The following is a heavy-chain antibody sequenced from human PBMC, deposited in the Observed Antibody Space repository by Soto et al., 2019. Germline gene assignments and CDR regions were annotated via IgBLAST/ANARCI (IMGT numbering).Heavy chain of an antibody. CDR2: INHSGST. Sequence: PSETLSLTCVVYGGSFSGYYWSWIRQPPGKGLEWIGEINHSGSTNYNPSLKSRVTISVDTSKNQFSLKLSSVTAADTAVYYCARGFRFCSGGSCYSGWFDPWGQGTLVTSPQ. D-gene: IGHD2-15*01. CDR1: GGSFSGYY. CDR3: ARGFRFCSGGSCYSGWFDP. V-gene: IGHV4-34*01. J-gene: IGHJ5*02.